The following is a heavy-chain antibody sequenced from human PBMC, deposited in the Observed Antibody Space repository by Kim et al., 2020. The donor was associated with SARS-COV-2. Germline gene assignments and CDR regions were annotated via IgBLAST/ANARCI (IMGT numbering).Heavy chain of an antibody. V-gene: IGHV3-74*01. CDR2: STP. D-gene: IGHD4-17*01. J-gene: IGHJ4*02. CDR3: ARGGYGFDY. Sequence: STPSHADSVKGRFTISRDNAKNTLYLQMNSLRAEDTAVYYCARGGYGFDYWGQGTLITVSS.